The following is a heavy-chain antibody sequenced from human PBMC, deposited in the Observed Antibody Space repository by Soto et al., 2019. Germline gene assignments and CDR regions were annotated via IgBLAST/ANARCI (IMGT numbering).Heavy chain of an antibody. D-gene: IGHD2-2*01. Sequence: PXETLSLTCSVSGGSISYNSYYWGWIRQPPGKGLEWVGGIFYTGTTYYSPSLKDRVTISVDTSKNSFFLNLTSVTAADTAVYFCARLVVVAPVANAWGQGTLVTVSS. J-gene: IGHJ5*02. CDR1: GGSISYNSYY. V-gene: IGHV4-39*02. CDR3: ARLVVVAPVANA. CDR2: IFYTGTT.